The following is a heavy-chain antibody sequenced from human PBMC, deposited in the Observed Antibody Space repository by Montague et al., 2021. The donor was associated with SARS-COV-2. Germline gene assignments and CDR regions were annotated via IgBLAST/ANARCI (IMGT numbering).Heavy chain of an antibody. CDR2: VYNGGRN. D-gene: IGHD1-26*01. CDR3: ARQGVFSYTMGEN. J-gene: IGHJ4*02. CDR1: GGSISSCYY. Sequence: SETLSLTCAVSGGSISSCYYWFWVRQPPGKRLEWIGEVYNGGRNNNKPLHKRRVTISVDKSKNQLPLKLCFVTAADTAVYYCARQGVFSYTMGENWGQGTLVVVSS. V-gene: IGHV4-4*02.